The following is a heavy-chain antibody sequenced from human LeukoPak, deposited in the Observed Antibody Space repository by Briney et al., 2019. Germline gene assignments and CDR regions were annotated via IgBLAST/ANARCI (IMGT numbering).Heavy chain of an antibody. CDR3: ARASCGIDCPKYYFDY. V-gene: IGHV3-48*03. CDR1: GFTFSSYE. J-gene: IGHJ4*02. CDR2: TISSGSTI. D-gene: IGHD2-21*02. Sequence: GGSLRLSCAASGFTFSSYEMNWVRQAPGKGLEWVSYTISSGSTIYYADSVKGRFTISRDNAKNSLYLQMNSLRAEDTAVYYCARASCGIDCPKYYFDYWGQGTLVTVSS.